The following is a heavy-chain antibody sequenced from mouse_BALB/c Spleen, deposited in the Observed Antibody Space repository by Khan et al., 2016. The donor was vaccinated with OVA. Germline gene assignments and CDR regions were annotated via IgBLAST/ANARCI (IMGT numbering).Heavy chain of an antibody. CDR2: INTNTGEP. CDR3: ARGNYYGSNSWFGY. V-gene: IGHV9-3*02. Sequence: QIQLVQSGPELKKPGETVKISCKASGYTFTNYGVNWVKQAPGKGLKWMGWINTNTGEPTYAEEFKGRFAFSLETSASTAYLQINNLKNEDTATYFCARGNYYGSNSWFGYWGQGTLVTVSA. CDR1: GYTFTNYG. J-gene: IGHJ3*01. D-gene: IGHD1-1*01.